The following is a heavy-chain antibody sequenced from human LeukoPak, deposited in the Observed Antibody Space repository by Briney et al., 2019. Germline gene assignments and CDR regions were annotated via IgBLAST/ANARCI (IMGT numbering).Heavy chain of an antibody. V-gene: IGHV4-4*07. CDR2: LYISGST. J-gene: IGHJ4*02. CDR3: ARDLSGSLYFDY. D-gene: IGHD3-10*01. Sequence: SETLSLTCTVSGASISSYYYNWIRQTAGRGLEWIGRLYISGSTDYNPSLKSRVTIPVDTSNNQFSLNLNSVTAADTAVYFCARDLSGSLYFDYWGQGVLVTVSS. CDR1: GASISSYY.